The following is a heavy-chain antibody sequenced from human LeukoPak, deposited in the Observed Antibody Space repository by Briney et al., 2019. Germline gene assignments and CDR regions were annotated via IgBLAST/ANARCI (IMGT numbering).Heavy chain of an antibody. D-gene: IGHD6-19*01. V-gene: IGHV4-34*03. J-gene: IGHJ4*02. CDR2: INHSGST. Sequence: SETLSLTCAVYGGSFSGYYWSWIRQPPGKGLEWIGEINHSGSTNYNPSLKSRVTISVDMSKNQFSLKLTSVTGADTAVYCAGERGEEYSSGWYKRNYFDNWGQGIRVTVSS. CDR3: GERGEEYSSGWYKRNYFDN. CDR1: GGSFSGYY.